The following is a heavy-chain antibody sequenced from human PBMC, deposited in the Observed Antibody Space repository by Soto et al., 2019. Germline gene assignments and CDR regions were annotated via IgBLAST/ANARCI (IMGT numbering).Heavy chain of an antibody. J-gene: IGHJ4*02. V-gene: IGHV4-30-4*01. CDR3: ARGAIDYDYVWGSYRYTAYFDY. CDR1: GGSISSGDYY. D-gene: IGHD3-16*02. CDR2: IYYSGST. Sequence: SETLSLTCTVSGGSISSGDYYWSWIRQPPXKGLEWIGYIYYSGSTYYNPSLKSRVTISVDTSKNQFSLKLSSVTAADTAVYYCARGAIDYDYVWGSYRYTAYFDYWGQGTLVTVSS.